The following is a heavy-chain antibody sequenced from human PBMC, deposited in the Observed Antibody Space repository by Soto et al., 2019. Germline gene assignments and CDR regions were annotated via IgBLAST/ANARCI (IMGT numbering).Heavy chain of an antibody. J-gene: IGHJ5*02. V-gene: IGHV4-30-2*01. CDR1: GGSISSGGYS. CDR2: IYHSGST. D-gene: IGHD6-6*01. CDR3: ARIEYSSSSWFAP. Sequence: QLQLQESGSGLVKPSQTLSLTCAVSGGSISSGGYSWSWIRQPPGKGLEWIGYIYHSGSTYYNPYLKSQISQSPDRSKHQYTLKLRPVTAADTAAYSCARIEYSSSSWFAPGGQGTLVTVSS.